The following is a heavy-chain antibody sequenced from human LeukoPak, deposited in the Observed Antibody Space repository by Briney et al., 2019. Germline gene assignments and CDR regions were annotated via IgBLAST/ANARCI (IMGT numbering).Heavy chain of an antibody. V-gene: IGHV3-73*01. D-gene: IGHD3-3*01. CDR1: GFTFRGSA. CDR2: VRRKANSYAT. Sequence: GGSLRLPCAPSGFTFRGSALHGVGPASGKGLAGVGRVRRKANSYATTYAASVKGRFTISRDDSKNTAYLQMNSLKTEDTAVYYCTRQYDFWSGYSGYYYYYMDVWGKGTTVTVSS. J-gene: IGHJ6*03. CDR3: TRQYDFWSGYSGYYYYYMDV.